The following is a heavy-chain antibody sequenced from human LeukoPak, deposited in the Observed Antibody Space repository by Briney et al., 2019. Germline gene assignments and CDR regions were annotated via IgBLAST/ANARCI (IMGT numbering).Heavy chain of an antibody. CDR2: IYYSGST. V-gene: IGHV4-59*12. CDR1: GGSISSYY. CDR3: ARVPGNWFDP. Sequence: SETLSLTCTVSGGSISSYYWSWIRQPPGKGLEWIGYIYYSGSTNYNPSLKSRVTMSVDTSKNQFSLKLSSVTAADTAVYYCARVPGNWFDPWGQGTLVTVSS. J-gene: IGHJ5*02.